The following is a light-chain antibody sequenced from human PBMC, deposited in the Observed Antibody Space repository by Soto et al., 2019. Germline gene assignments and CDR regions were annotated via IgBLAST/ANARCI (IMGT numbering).Light chain of an antibody. J-gene: IGKJ4*01. Sequence: DIQMTQSPSTLSASVGDRVTITCRASQSISSWLAWYQQKPGKAPKLLIYDASNLETGVPSRFSGGGSGTGFTFTISSLQPEDIATYYCQQYDNLPLTFGGGTKVDIK. V-gene: IGKV1-33*01. CDR3: QQYDNLPLT. CDR2: DAS. CDR1: QSISSW.